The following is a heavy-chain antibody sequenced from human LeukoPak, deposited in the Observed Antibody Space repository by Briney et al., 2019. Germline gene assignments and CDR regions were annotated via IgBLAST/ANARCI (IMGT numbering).Heavy chain of an antibody. V-gene: IGHV1-69*05. D-gene: IGHD4-11*01. CDR2: IIPIFGTA. CDR3: ARETVTTGGSWFDP. CDR1: GGTFSSYA. Sequence: SVTVSCKASGGTFSSYAISWVRQAPGQGLEWMGGIIPIFGTANYAQKFQGRVTITTDESTSTAYMELSSLRSEDTAVYYCARETVTTGGSWFDPWGQGTLVTVSS. J-gene: IGHJ5*02.